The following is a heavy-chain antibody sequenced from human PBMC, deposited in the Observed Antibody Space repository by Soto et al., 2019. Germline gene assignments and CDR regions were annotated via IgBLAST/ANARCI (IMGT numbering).Heavy chain of an antibody. D-gene: IGHD3-16*01. CDR1: GFNISSYG. V-gene: IGHV3-33*01. Sequence: GGSMRLSCAASGFNISSYGMHWVRKATGKGLEWVAVIWYDGSNKYYADSVKGRFTISRDNSKNTLYLQMNSLRAEDTTVYYCARALGGGYSHDYYYYGMDVWGQGTTVTVSS. CDR2: IWYDGSNK. CDR3: ARALGGGYSHDYYYYGMDV. J-gene: IGHJ6*02.